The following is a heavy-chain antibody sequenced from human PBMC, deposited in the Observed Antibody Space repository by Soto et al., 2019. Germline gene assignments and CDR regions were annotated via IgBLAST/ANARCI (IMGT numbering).Heavy chain of an antibody. CDR2: ISTTSTYT. J-gene: IGHJ3*02. CDR3: ARDDGLSSTNVKAFDI. D-gene: IGHD2-2*01. CDR1: GFTFSRYY. Sequence: EFQLVESGGGLVEPGESLRLSCAASGFTFSRYYMNWVRQAPGKGLEWVSSISTTSTYTHYADSLTGRFTISRYNAKKLLYLQMDSLRSEETAVYYCARDDGLSSTNVKAFDIWGQGTKVTVSS. V-gene: IGHV3-21*01.